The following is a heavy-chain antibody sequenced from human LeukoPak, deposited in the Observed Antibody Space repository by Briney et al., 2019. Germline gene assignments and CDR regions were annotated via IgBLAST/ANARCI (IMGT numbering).Heavy chain of an antibody. CDR2: ISGSGGST. D-gene: IGHD3-16*01. CDR3: AKVSDYDYVWGSYPTPHFDY. V-gene: IGHV3-23*01. Sequence: GGSLRLSRAASGFTFSSYAMSWVRQAPGKGLEWVSAISGSGGSTYYADSVKGRFTISRDNSKNTLHLQMNSLRAEDTAVYYCAKVSDYDYVWGSYPTPHFDYWGQGTLVTVSS. CDR1: GFTFSSYA. J-gene: IGHJ4*02.